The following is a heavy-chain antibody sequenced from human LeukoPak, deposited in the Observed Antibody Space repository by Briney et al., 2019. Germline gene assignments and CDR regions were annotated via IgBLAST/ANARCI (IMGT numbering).Heavy chain of an antibody. V-gene: IGHV3-30*18. D-gene: IGHD6-13*01. Sequence: GGSLRLSCAASGFTFSSYGMHWVRQAPGKGLEWVAVISNDGSNKYYADSVKGRFTISRDNSKNTLYLQMNSLRAADTAVYYCAKEGAAATFDYWGQGTLVTVSS. J-gene: IGHJ4*02. CDR1: GFTFSSYG. CDR2: ISNDGSNK. CDR3: AKEGAAATFDY.